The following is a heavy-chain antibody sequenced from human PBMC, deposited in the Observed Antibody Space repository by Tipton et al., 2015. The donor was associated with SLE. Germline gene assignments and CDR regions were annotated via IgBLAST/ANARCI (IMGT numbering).Heavy chain of an antibody. D-gene: IGHD5-24*01. CDR2: INHSGST. Sequence: LRLSCAVYGGSFSGYYWSWIRQPPGKGLEWIGEINHSGSTNYNPSLKSRVTISVDTSKNQFSLKLSSVTAADTAVYYCARTQLAVSDYWGQGTLVTVSS. CDR1: GGSFSGYY. J-gene: IGHJ4*02. V-gene: IGHV4-34*01. CDR3: ARTQLAVSDY.